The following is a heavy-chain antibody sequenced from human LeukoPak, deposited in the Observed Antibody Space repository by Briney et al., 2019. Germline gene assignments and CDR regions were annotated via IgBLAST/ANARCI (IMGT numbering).Heavy chain of an antibody. Sequence: GGSLRLSCAASGFTFDDYGMSWVRQAPGKGLEWVSGINWNGGSTGYADSVKGRFTISRDNAKNSLYLQMNSLRAEDTAVYYCARAFYYDSSGYYYVYYYYGMDVWGQGATVTVSS. CDR3: ARAFYYDSSGYYYVYYYYGMDV. V-gene: IGHV3-20*04. D-gene: IGHD3-22*01. CDR1: GFTFDDYG. CDR2: INWNGGST. J-gene: IGHJ6*02.